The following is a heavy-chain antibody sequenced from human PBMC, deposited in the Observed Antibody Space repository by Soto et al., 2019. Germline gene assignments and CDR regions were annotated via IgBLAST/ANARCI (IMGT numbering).Heavy chain of an antibody. CDR2: ISSSSSTI. CDR3: ARGRRRFEGRGIDD. J-gene: IGHJ4*02. D-gene: IGHD3-10*01. V-gene: IGHV3-48*02. Sequence: EVQLVESGGGLVQPGGSLRLSCAASGFTFSSYSMNWVRQAPGKGLEWVSYISSSSSTIYYADSVKGRFTISRDNAKNSLYLQMNSLRDEDAAVYYWARGRRRFEGRGIDDWGQGTLVTVSS. CDR1: GFTFSSYS.